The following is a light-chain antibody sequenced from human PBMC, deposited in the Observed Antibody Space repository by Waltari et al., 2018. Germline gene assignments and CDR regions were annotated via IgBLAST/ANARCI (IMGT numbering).Light chain of an antibody. CDR1: QSVSSN. CDR2: GAS. J-gene: IGKJ4*01. CDR3: QQYYSTPLT. V-gene: IGKV3-15*01. Sequence: EIVMTQSPATLSVSPGERATLSCRASQSVSSNLAGYQQNPGQAPRLLIYGASTRATGIPARFSGSGSGTEFTLTISSLQSEDFAVYYCQQYYSTPLTFGGGTKVEIK.